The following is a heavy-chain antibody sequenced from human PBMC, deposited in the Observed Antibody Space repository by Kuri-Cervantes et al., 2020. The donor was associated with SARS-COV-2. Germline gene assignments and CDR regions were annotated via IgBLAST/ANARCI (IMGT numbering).Heavy chain of an antibody. D-gene: IGHD3-22*01. CDR3: TRAGYDNSGYYYSFDF. CDR1: GGSISSHY. Sequence: SETLSLTCTASGGSISSHYWSWIRQPPGKGLEGIGYVYSSGRTNYSPSLMSRVTMSVDTSKSLCSLKLTSVTAAATAVYYCTRAGYDNSGYYYSFDFWGQGTLVTVSS. J-gene: IGHJ4*02. CDR2: VYSSGRT. V-gene: IGHV4-59*11.